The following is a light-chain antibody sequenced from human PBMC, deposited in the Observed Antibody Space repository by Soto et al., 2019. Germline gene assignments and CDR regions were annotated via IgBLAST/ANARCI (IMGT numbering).Light chain of an antibody. V-gene: IGLV2-23*02. CDR3: RSYAGTGTGV. Sequence: QSALTQPASVSGSPGQSITISCTGTSSDVGTYNLVSWYQQYPGKAPKVVISEVTKRPSGVSNRFSGSKSGNMASLTISALQAEDEADYYCRSYAGTGTGVFGGGTKVTVL. CDR1: SSDVGTYNL. J-gene: IGLJ3*02. CDR2: EVT.